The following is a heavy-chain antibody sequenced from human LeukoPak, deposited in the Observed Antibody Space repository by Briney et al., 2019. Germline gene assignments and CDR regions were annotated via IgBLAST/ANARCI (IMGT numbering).Heavy chain of an antibody. CDR2: IWHDGSNQ. CDR1: GFTFSSYG. Sequence: GRSLRLSCAASGFTFSSYGMHWVRQAPGKGLEWVAVIWHDGSNQTYTDSVKGRFTISRDNSKNTLDLHMNSLRAEDTAMYYCARDRGPGGLAGTYYWGQGTLVTVSS. V-gene: IGHV3-33*08. CDR3: ARDRGPGGLAGTYY. J-gene: IGHJ4*02. D-gene: IGHD6-19*01.